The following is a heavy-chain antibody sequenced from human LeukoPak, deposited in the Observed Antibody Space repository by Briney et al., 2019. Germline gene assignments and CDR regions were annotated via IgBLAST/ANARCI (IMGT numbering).Heavy chain of an antibody. V-gene: IGHV3-74*01. J-gene: IGHJ4*02. CDR2: INSDGSST. CDR1: GFTFSNYW. Sequence: AGSLRLSCAASGFTFSNYWTHWVRQAPGQGLVWVSRINSDGSSTSYADSVKGRFSISRDNAKNTVHLQMNSLRAEDTAVYFCARGSALVTAYWGQGTLVTVSA. D-gene: IGHD2-21*02. CDR3: ARGSALVTAY.